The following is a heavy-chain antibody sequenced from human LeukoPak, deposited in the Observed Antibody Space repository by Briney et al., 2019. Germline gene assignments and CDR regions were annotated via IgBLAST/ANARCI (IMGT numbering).Heavy chain of an antibody. J-gene: IGHJ3*02. D-gene: IGHD3-9*01. V-gene: IGHV3-48*03. Sequence: GGSLRLSCGTSGFTFSTYEMNWVRQAPGKGLEWVSYISSTGSVIYYADSVKGRFIISRDDAKNSLYLQMNSLRAEDTAVYYCARDKLRYFEWSGIDIWGQGTMVTVSS. CDR1: GFTFSTYE. CDR3: ARDKLRYFEWSGIDI. CDR2: ISSTGSVI.